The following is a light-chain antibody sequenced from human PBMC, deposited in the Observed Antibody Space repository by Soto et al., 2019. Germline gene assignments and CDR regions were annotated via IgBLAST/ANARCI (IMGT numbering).Light chain of an antibody. J-gene: IGKJ5*01. CDR1: QGISSY. CDR3: HKLGNYTLT. CDR2: AAS. V-gene: IGKV1-9*01. Sequence: QLTQSPSSLSASVGDRVTITCRASQGISSYLAWYQQEPGKAPKLLIYAASTLQTGVPSRFSGSGSGTDFTLTISSLQPEDFATYYCHKLGNYTLTFGQGTRLEIK.